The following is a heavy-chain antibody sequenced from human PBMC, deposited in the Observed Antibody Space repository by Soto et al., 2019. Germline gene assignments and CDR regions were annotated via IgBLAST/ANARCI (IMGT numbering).Heavy chain of an antibody. Sequence: QLQLQESGPGLVKPSETLSLTCTVSGGSISSSSYYWGWIRQPPGKGLEWIGSIYYSGSTYYNPSLKSRVTISVDTSKNQFSLKLSSVTAADTAVYYCARDGSVVRGVIGENWFDPWGQGTLVTVSS. J-gene: IGHJ5*02. D-gene: IGHD3-10*01. CDR2: IYYSGST. CDR3: ARDGSVVRGVIGENWFDP. CDR1: GGSISSSSYY. V-gene: IGHV4-39*02.